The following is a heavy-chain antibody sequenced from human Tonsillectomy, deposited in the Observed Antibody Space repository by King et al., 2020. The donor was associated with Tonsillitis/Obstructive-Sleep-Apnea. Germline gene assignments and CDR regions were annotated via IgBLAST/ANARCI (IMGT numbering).Heavy chain of an antibody. CDR2: IYYSGST. CDR3: ARLSRYCSGGSCYSDAFDI. V-gene: IGHV4-39*01. D-gene: IGHD2-15*01. J-gene: IGHJ3*02. CDR1: GGSISSSSYY. Sequence: QLQESGPGLVKPSETLSLTCTVSGGSISSSSYYWGWIRHPPGKGLEWIGSIYYSGSTYYNPSLKSRVTISVDTSKNQFSLKLSSVTAADTAVYYGARLSRYCSGGSCYSDAFDIWGQGTMVTVSS.